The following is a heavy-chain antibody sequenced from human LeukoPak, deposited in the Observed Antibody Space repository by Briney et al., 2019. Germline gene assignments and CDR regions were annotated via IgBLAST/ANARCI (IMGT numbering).Heavy chain of an antibody. V-gene: IGHV4-30-4*01. CDR1: GGSISSGDYY. CDR2: IYYSGST. CDR3: AGMYGSGSYYIDY. Sequence: SQTLSLTCTVSGGSISSGDYYWSWIRQPPGKGLEWIGYIYYSGSTYYNPSLKSRVTISVETSKNQFSLKLSSVTAADTAVYYCAGMYGSGSYYIDYWGQGTLVTVSS. J-gene: IGHJ4*02. D-gene: IGHD3-10*01.